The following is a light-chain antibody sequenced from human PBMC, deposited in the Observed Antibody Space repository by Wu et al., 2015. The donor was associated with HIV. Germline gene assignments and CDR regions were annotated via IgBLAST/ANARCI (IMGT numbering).Light chain of an antibody. CDR1: QSVFSY. V-gene: IGKV3-11*01. CDR2: DAS. CDR3: QQRSDWPRYT. J-gene: IGKJ2*01. Sequence: EIVLTQSPATLSLSPGERAILSCRASQSVFSYLAWYQQKPGQSPRLLIYDASNRATAIPARFSGSGSGTDFNLTISSLEPEDFAVYYCQQRSDWPRYTFGQGTKLEIK.